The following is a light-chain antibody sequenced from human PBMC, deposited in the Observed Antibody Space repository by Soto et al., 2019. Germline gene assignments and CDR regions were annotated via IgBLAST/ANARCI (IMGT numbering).Light chain of an antibody. Sequence: EIVMTQSPATLSVSPGERVTLSCGASQSVTSNLAWYQQKPGQAPRLLIYGASTRATGTPARFSGSGSGTEFTLTISSLQSEDFAVYYCQQYNNWLGTFGQGTKVDIK. CDR1: QSVTSN. J-gene: IGKJ2*01. CDR2: GAS. V-gene: IGKV3-15*01. CDR3: QQYNNWLGT.